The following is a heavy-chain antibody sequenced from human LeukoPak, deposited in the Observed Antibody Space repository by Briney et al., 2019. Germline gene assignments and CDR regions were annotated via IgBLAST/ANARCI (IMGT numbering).Heavy chain of an antibody. V-gene: IGHV4-4*07. CDR1: SGSINSYY. CDR2: IYTTGAT. CDR3: GRQGYTASYYFLDF. Sequence: SETLSLTCTVSSGSINSYYWGWVRQPPGKGLERIGRIYTTGATQYNPSLKGRVTMSIDTSTNQFSLNLRSMTAADTAVYYCGRQGYTASYYFLDFWSQGTLVAVS. D-gene: IGHD1-26*01. J-gene: IGHJ4*02.